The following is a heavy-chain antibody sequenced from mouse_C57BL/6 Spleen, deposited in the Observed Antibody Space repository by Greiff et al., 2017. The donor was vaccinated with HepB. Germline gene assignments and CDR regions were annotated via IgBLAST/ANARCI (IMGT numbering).Heavy chain of an antibody. Sequence: EVQLQQSGAELVRPGASVKLSCTASGFNIKDDYMHWVKQRPEQGLEWIGWIDPENGDTEYASKFQGKATITADTSSNTAYLQLSSLTSEDTAVYYSTTMVTTSFDVWGTGTTVTVSS. CDR2: IDPENGDT. V-gene: IGHV14-4*01. D-gene: IGHD2-2*01. CDR3: TTMVTTSFDV. CDR1: GFNIKDDY. J-gene: IGHJ1*03.